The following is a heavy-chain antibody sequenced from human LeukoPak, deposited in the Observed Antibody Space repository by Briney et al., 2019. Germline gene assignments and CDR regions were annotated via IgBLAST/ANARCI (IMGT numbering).Heavy chain of an antibody. V-gene: IGHV4-38-2*01. CDR2: IYHSGTT. CDR3: ARHKDYYYSYMDV. CDR1: GFTFSIYS. J-gene: IGHJ6*03. Sequence: PGGSLRLSCAASGFTFSIYSMNWVRQAPGKGLEWIGSIYHSGTTYYNPSLKSRVTISIGTSRNQFSLKLSSVTAADTAVYYCARHKDYYYSYMDVWGKGTTVTISS.